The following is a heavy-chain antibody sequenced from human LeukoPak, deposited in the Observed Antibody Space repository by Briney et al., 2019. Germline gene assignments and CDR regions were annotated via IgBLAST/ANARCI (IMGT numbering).Heavy chain of an antibody. CDR2: ISSSSSYI. CDR1: GFTFSSYS. J-gene: IGHJ4*02. CDR3: AALYDYAIDY. V-gene: IGHV3-21*01. D-gene: IGHD4-17*01. Sequence: PGGSLRLSCAASGFTFSSYSMNWVRQAPGKGLEWVSSISSSSSYIYYADSVKGRFTISRDNSKNTLYLQMNSLRAEDTAVYYCAALYDYAIDYWGQGTLVTVSS.